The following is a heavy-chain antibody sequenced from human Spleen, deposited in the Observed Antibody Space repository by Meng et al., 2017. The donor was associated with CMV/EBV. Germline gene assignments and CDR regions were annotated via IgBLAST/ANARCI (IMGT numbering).Heavy chain of an antibody. J-gene: IGHJ4*02. Sequence: SETLSLTCAVYGGSFSGYYWSWIRQPPGKGLEWIGEINHSGSTYYNPSLKSRVTISVDTSKNQFSLKLSSVTAADTAVYYCARVRFWSGYSNYFDYWGQGTLVTVSS. V-gene: IGHV4-34*01. D-gene: IGHD3-3*01. CDR1: GGSFSGYY. CDR3: ARVRFWSGYSNYFDY. CDR2: INHSGST.